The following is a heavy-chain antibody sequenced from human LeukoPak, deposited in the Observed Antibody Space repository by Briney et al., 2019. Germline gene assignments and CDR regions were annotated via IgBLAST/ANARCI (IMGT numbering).Heavy chain of an antibody. J-gene: IGHJ2*01. V-gene: IGHV3-21*01. CDR2: ISASTSSI. D-gene: IGHD5-12*01. CDR1: GFTFSNSA. CDR3: ARVRKYSGYYSWYFDL. Sequence: SGGSLRLSCAASGFTFSNSAMSWVRQTPGKGLEWVSSISASTSSIYYADSVKGRFTISRDNAKNSVYLQMNSLRAGDTAVYYCARVRKYSGYYSWYFDLWGRGTLVTVSS.